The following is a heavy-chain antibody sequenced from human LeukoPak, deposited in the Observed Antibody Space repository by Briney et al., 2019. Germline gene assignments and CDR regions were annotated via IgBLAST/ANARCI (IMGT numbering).Heavy chain of an antibody. D-gene: IGHD2-21*01. CDR3: ATSNGCGLVDI. V-gene: IGHV4-39*07. CDR1: SGSISTSKYY. CDR2: IFYSGST. J-gene: IGHJ3*02. Sequence: SEALSLTWTVSSGSISTSKYYWGWVRQPPGKALEWIGHIFYSGSTYYSVSLRSRVTISLDTSRHQFSLKLNSVAAADRDVFHCATSNGCGLVDIWGQGQMATVSA.